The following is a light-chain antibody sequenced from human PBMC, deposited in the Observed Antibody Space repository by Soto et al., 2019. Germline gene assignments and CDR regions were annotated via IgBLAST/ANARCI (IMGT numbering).Light chain of an antibody. CDR1: QSVSSN. CDR2: GAS. J-gene: IGKJ1*01. V-gene: IGKV3-15*01. CDR3: QQYNNWWT. Sequence: EIVIAQSPATLSLTRGERATLSCRASQSVSSNLAWYQQKPGQAPRLLIYGASTRATGIPARFSGSGSGTEFTLTISSLQSEDFAVYYCQQYNNWWTFGQGTKVDIK.